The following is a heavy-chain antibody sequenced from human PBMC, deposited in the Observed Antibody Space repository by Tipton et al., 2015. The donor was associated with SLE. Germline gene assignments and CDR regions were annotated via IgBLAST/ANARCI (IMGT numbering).Heavy chain of an antibody. CDR3: ARHDYNDYYLDY. V-gene: IGHV4-61*09. D-gene: IGHD4-11*01. Sequence: TLSLTCAVSGDSINSDNYYWSWIRQPAGKGLEWIGHIYASGSINYNPSLKSRVTISVDTSKNQFSLKLSSVTAADTAVYYCARHDYNDYYLDYWGQGTLVTVSS. J-gene: IGHJ4*02. CDR2: IYASGSI. CDR1: GDSINSDNYY.